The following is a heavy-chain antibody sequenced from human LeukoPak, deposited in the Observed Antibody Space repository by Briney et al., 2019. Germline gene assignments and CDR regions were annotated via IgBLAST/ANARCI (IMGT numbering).Heavy chain of an antibody. Sequence: GGSLRLSCAAPGFTLSSYSMNWVRQAPGKGLGWVSSISDSSSYKYYADSVKGRFTTSRDNAKNSLYLHMNSLRAEDTAVYYCAREGGWNLPTLVYWGQGTLVTVSS. V-gene: IGHV3-21*06. CDR3: AREGGWNLPTLVY. D-gene: IGHD2-15*01. CDR1: GFTLSSYS. J-gene: IGHJ4*02. CDR2: ISDSSSYK.